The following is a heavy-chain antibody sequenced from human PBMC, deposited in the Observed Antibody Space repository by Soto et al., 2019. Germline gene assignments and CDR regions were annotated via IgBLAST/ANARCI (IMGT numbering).Heavy chain of an antibody. J-gene: IGHJ6*02. CDR3: AKDQHRDLLAIRSYGMDV. D-gene: IGHD2-21*01. CDR2: SSYDGSST. V-gene: IGHV3-30-3*01. CDR1: EFTFNTYA. Sequence: QVQLVESGGGVVQPGRSLRLSCAVSEFTFNTYAIHWVRQAPGKGLEWVAVSSYDGSSTYYADSVKGRFTISKDKSKNPLYLQINSLRGEDTAVYYCAKDQHRDLLAIRSYGMDVWGQGTTVTVSS.